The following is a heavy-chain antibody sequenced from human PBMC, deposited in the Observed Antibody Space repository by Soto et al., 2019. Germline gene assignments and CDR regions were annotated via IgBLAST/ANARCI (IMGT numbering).Heavy chain of an antibody. V-gene: IGHV4-59*12. J-gene: IGHJ4*02. CDR1: GGSISSYY. D-gene: IGHD2-8*02. CDR2: IYYSGST. Sequence: SETLSLTCTVSGGSISSYYWSWIRQPPGKGLEWIGYIYYSGSTNYNPSLKSRVTISVDTSKNQFSLKLTSVTAADTAVYYCARYRITGLFDYWGQGTLVTVSS. CDR3: ARYRITGLFDY.